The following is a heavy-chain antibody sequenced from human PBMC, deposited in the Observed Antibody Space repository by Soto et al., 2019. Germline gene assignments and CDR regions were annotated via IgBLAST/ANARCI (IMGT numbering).Heavy chain of an antibody. D-gene: IGHD6-13*01. CDR2: LYYSGST. V-gene: IGHV4-59*12. CDR3: ASWYSSSWSPYYYYGMDV. Sequence: SETLSLTCTVSGGSINSYYWSWIRQPPGRGLEWIGYLYYSGSTNYNPSLKSRVTISVDTSKNQFSLKLSSVTAADTAVYYCASWYSSSWSPYYYYGMDVWGQGTTVTVSS. J-gene: IGHJ6*02. CDR1: GGSINSYY.